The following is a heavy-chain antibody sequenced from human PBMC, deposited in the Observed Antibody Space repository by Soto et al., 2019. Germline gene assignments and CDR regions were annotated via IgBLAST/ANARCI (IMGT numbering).Heavy chain of an antibody. J-gene: IGHJ6*02. CDR3: ARGGVDTAMVAYGMDV. D-gene: IGHD5-18*01. CDR2: IGTAGDT. Sequence: EVQLVESGGGLVQPGGSLRLSCAAPGFTFSSYDMHWVRQATGKGLEWVSAIGTAGDTYYPGSVKGRFTISRENAKNSLYLQMNSLRAGDTAVYYCARGGVDTAMVAYGMDVWGQGTTVTVSS. V-gene: IGHV3-13*01. CDR1: GFTFSSYD.